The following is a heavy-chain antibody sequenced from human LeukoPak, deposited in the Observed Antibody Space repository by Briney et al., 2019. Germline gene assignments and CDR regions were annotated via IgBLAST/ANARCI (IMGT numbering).Heavy chain of an antibody. D-gene: IGHD4-23*01. Sequence: GGSLRLSCAASGFTFSSYAMNWVRQAPGKGLEWVSGIGYTGDSTFYADSVKGRFTASRDSSKNTLFLHMNSLRAEDTALYYCAKSPTVDAAFDIWGQGTMVTVSS. J-gene: IGHJ3*02. V-gene: IGHV3-23*01. CDR3: AKSPTVDAAFDI. CDR2: IGYTGDST. CDR1: GFTFSSYA.